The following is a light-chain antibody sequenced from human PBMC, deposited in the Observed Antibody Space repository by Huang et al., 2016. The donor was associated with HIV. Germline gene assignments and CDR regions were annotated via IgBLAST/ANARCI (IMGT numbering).Light chain of an antibody. CDR2: AAS. CDR3: QKYNDVPRT. CDR1: QDIDAY. Sequence: DIQMTQSPSSLSASIGDRITISCRASQDIDAYLAWYQHKPGKVPNHLIYAASTLQAGVPSRVSGSGSGTNFTLTIGSLQPEDVGSYYCQKYNDVPRTFGHGTKVEIK. V-gene: IGKV1-27*01. J-gene: IGKJ1*01.